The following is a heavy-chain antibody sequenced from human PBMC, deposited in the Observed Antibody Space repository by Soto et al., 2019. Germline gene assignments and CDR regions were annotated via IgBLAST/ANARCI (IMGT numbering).Heavy chain of an antibody. CDR1: GYTFANYG. Sequence: QVQLVQSGAEVKKPGASVKVSCKASGYTFANYGISWCRQGLGKGLGWMGGISGYNGNTHYEEKVQDRIKMTTDTSTSTTYLELRSLRSDDTAVYFCARDPGFGFGYSYAFAMDVWGQGTTVTVSS. D-gene: IGHD5-18*01. V-gene: IGHV1-18*01. CDR2: ISGYNGNT. CDR3: ARDPGFGFGYSYAFAMDV. J-gene: IGHJ6*02.